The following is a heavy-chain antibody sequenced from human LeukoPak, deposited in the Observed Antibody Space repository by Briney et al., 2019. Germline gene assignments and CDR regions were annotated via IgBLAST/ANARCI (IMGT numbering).Heavy chain of an antibody. CDR1: GGSISSYY. J-gene: IGHJ4*02. V-gene: IGHV4-4*07. CDR2: IYTSGST. CDR3: ARVSITMVRGVRQYFAY. Sequence: KPSETLSLTCTVSGGSISSYYWSWIRQPAGKGLELIGRIYTSGSTNYNPSLKSRVTMSVDTSQNQFSLKLSSVTAADTAVYYCARVSITMVRGVRQYFAYWGQGTLVTVSS. D-gene: IGHD3-10*01.